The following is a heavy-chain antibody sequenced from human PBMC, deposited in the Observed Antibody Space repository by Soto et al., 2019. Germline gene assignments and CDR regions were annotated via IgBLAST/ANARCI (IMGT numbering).Heavy chain of an antibody. Sequence: QVQLVESGGGVVQPGRSLRLSCAASGFTFSSYGMHWVRQAPGKGLEWVAVISYDGSNKYYADSAKGRFTISRDNSKNSLYLQMNSLSAEDTGVYYCAKEWVYDSSGWSFDYWGQGTLVTASS. J-gene: IGHJ4*02. CDR2: ISYDGSNK. CDR1: GFTFSSYG. V-gene: IGHV3-30*18. D-gene: IGHD3-22*01. CDR3: AKEWVYDSSGWSFDY.